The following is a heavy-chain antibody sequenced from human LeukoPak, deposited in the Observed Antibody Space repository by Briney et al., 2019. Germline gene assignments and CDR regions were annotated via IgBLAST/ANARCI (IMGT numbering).Heavy chain of an antibody. D-gene: IGHD3-16*02. V-gene: IGHV1-18*01. CDR2: ISAYNGNT. J-gene: IGHJ5*02. CDR1: GYTFSSYG. CDR3: ARDKLGLGELSLYDQ. Sequence: ASVKVSCKASGYTFSSYGISWVRRAPGQGLEWMGWISAYNGNTNYAQKLQGRVTMTTDTSTSTAFMELRSLRSDDTAVYYCARDKLGLGELSLYDQWGQGTLVTVFS.